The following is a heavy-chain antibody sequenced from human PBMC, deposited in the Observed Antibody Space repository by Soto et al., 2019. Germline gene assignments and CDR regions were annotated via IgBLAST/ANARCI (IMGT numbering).Heavy chain of an antibody. CDR2: IYYSGST. CDR3: ASQEANYYDSSGYYYPSWFDP. J-gene: IGHJ5*02. CDR1: GGSISSTTYY. D-gene: IGHD3-22*01. V-gene: IGHV4-39*01. Sequence: PSETLSLTCTVSGGSISSTTYYWGWIRQPPGKGLEWIGSIYYSGSTYYNPSLKSRVTISVDTSKNQFSLKLSSVSAADTAVFYCASQEANYYDSSGYYYPSWFDPWGQGTLVTVS.